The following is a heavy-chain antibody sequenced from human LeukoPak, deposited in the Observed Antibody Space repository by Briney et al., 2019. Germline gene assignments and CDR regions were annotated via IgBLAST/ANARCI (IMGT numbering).Heavy chain of an antibody. CDR3: ARAGQQLVHDY. CDR2: ISDSSGYK. V-gene: IGHV3-21*01. Sequence: GGSLRLSCAASGFTFSSNSMNWVRQAPGKGLEWVSSISDSSGYKYYADSVKGRFTISRDNAKNSLYLQMNSLRAEDTAVYYCARAGQQLVHDYWGQGTLVTVSS. J-gene: IGHJ4*02. CDR1: GFTFSSNS. D-gene: IGHD6-13*01.